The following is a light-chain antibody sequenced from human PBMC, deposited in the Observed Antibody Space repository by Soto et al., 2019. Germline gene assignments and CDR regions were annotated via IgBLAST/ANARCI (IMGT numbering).Light chain of an antibody. V-gene: IGKV1-17*01. CDR3: QHYNSYSEA. Sequence: IHLTQSPSSLSASVLYRVTITFLASQGIRDELGWYQQKAGKAPNPLISAASRPQSGVPSRFSGSGSGTEFTLTISSLQPDDFATYYCQHYNSYSEAFGQGTKVDIK. CDR2: AAS. J-gene: IGKJ1*01. CDR1: QGIRDE.